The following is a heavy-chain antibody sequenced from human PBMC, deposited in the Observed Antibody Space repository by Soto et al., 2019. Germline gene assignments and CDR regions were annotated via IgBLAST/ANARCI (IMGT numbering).Heavy chain of an antibody. CDR2: IDPSDSYT. V-gene: IGHV5-10-1*01. J-gene: IGHJ5*02. CDR1: GYSFTSYL. CDR3: ANLYATPNSNWFEP. Sequence: XESLKIFRKGSGYSFTSYLISWVRQMPGKGLEWMGRIDPSDSYTNYSPSFQGHVTISADKSISTAYLQWSSLKASDTAMYYCANLYATPNSNWFEPWGQGTLVTVSS. D-gene: IGHD2-8*01.